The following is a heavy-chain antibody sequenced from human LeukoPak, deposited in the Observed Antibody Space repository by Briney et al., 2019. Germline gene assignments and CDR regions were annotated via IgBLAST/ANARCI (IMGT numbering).Heavy chain of an antibody. Sequence: KSSETLSLTCTVSGLSISSYYWSWIRQPPGKGLEWIGYIYYSGSTNYNPSLKSRVTISVDTSKNQFSLKLSSVTAADTAVYYCARTKYYGDYWFDPWGQGTLVTVSS. D-gene: IGHD4-17*01. CDR2: IYYSGST. V-gene: IGHV4-59*01. CDR3: ARTKYYGDYWFDP. CDR1: GLSISSYY. J-gene: IGHJ5*02.